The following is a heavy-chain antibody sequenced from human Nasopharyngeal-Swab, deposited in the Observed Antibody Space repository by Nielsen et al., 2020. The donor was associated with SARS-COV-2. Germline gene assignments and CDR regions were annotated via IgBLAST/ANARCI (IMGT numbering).Heavy chain of an antibody. Sequence: ASVKVSCKASGYTFTSYGISWVRRAPGQGLEWMGWISAYNGNTNYAQKLQGRVTMTTDTSTSTAYMELRSLRSDDTAVYYCARAVGQQWLVRRNYFDYWGQGTLVTVSS. CDR2: ISAYNGNT. CDR1: GYTFTSYG. V-gene: IGHV1-18*01. J-gene: IGHJ4*02. CDR3: ARAVGQQWLVRRNYFDY. D-gene: IGHD6-19*01.